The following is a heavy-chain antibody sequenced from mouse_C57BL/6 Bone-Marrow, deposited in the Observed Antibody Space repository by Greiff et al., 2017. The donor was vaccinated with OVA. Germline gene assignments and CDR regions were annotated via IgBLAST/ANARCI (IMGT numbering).Heavy chain of an antibody. CDR3: ARYPLYYSNYSWYFDV. J-gene: IGHJ1*03. V-gene: IGHV1-59*01. CDR1: GYTFTSYW. CDR2: IDPSDSYT. D-gene: IGHD2-5*01. Sequence: QVQLKQPGAELVRPGTSVKLSCKASGYTFTSYWMHWVKQRPGQGLEWIGVIDPSDSYTNYNQKFKGKATLTVDTSSSTAYMQLSSLTSEDSAVYYCARYPLYYSNYSWYFDVWGTGTTVTVSS.